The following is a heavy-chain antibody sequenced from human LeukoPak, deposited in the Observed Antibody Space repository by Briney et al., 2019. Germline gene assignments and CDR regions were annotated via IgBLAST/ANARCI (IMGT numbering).Heavy chain of an antibody. Sequence: SETLSLTCAVYGGSFSGYHWSWIRQPPGKGLEWIGEINHSGSTNYNPSLKSRVTISVDTSKNKFSLKLSSVTAADTAVYYCARGQSYYYGSGNYYNVRFYYMDVWGKGTTVTVSS. CDR2: INHSGST. V-gene: IGHV4-34*01. D-gene: IGHD3-10*01. CDR3: ARGQSYYYGSGNYYNVRFYYMDV. CDR1: GGSFSGYH. J-gene: IGHJ6*03.